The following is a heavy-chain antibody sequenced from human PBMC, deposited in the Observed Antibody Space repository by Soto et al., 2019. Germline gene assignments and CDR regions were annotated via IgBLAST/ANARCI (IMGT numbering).Heavy chain of an antibody. J-gene: IGHJ6*02. D-gene: IGHD3-22*01. CDR3: ARDLHLYYYDSSGPRGNYYGMDV. V-gene: IGHV1-69*13. Sequence: SVKVSCKASGGTFSSYAISWVRQAPGQGLEWMGGIIPIFGTANYAQKFQGRVTITADESTSTAYMELSSLRSEDTAVYYCARDLHLYYYDSSGPRGNYYGMDVWGQGTTVTVSS. CDR1: GGTFSSYA. CDR2: IIPIFGTA.